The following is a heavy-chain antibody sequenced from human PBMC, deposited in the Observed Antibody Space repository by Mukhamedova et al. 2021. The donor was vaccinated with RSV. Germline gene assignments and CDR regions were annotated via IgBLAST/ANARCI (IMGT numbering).Heavy chain of an antibody. V-gene: IGHV1-2*02. J-gene: IGHJ2*01. Sequence: GQGLEWMGWINPNSGGTNYAQKFQGRVTMTRDTSISTAYMELSRLRSDDTAVYYCARDLGYDGSGYSYWYFDLWGRGTLVTVSS. D-gene: IGHD3-22*01. CDR2: INPNSGGT. CDR3: ARDLGYDGSGYSYWYFDL.